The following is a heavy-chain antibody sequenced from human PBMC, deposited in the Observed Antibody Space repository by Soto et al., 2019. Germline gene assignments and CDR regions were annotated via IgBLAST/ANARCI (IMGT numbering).Heavy chain of an antibody. J-gene: IGHJ5*02. CDR2: IYYSGST. V-gene: IGHV4-59*01. D-gene: IGHD2-2*02. CDR3: AREHCSSTSCYNRVGRWFDP. Sequence: ETLSLTCTVSGGSISSYYWSWIRQPPGKGLEWIGYIYYSGSTNYNPSLKGRVTISVDTSKNQFSLKLSSVTAADTAVYYCAREHCSSTSCYNRVGRWFDPWGQGTLVTVSS. CDR1: GGSISSYY.